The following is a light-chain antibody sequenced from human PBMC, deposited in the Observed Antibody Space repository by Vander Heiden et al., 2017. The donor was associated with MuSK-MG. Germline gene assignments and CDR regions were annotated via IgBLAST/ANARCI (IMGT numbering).Light chain of an antibody. J-gene: IGKJ1*01. CDR3: QQYASWT. CDR1: QSVSSSY. Sequence: IVLTQSPGTLSLSPGERATLSCRASQSVSSSYLAWYQQKPGQAPRLLIYGASSRATGIPDRFSGSGSGTDFTLTISRLEPEDFAVYYCQQYASWTFGQGTKVEIK. V-gene: IGKV3-20*01. CDR2: GAS.